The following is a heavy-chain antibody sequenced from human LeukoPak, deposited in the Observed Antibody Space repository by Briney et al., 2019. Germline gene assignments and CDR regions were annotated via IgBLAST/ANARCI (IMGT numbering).Heavy chain of an antibody. Sequence: KPSETLSLTCTVSGGSIRSYYWSWIRQPPGKGLEWIGYIYYSGSTNYNPSLKSRVTISVDTSKNQFSLKLSSVTAADTAVYYCARAGVWPIAKFDYWGQGTLVTVSS. J-gene: IGHJ4*02. CDR2: IYYSGST. V-gene: IGHV4-59*01. CDR1: GGSIRSYY. D-gene: IGHD1-26*01. CDR3: ARAGVWPIAKFDY.